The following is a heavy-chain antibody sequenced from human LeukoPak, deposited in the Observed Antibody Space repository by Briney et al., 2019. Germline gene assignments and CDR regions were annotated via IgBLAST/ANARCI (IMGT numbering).Heavy chain of an antibody. J-gene: IGHJ4*02. CDR2: ISYDGSNK. D-gene: IGHD2-15*01. CDR1: GFTFSSYG. CDR3: AKTNGIVVVVAVLDY. Sequence: GGSLRLSCAASGFTFSSYGMHWVRQAPGKGLEWVAVISYDGSNKYYADSVKGRFTISRDNSKNTLYLQMNSLRAEDTAVYYCAKTNGIVVVVAVLDYWGQRTLVTLSS. V-gene: IGHV3-30*18.